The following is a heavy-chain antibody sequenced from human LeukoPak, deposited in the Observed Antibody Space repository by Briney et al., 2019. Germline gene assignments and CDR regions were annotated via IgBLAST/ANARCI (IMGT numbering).Heavy chain of an antibody. J-gene: IGHJ4*02. V-gene: IGHV1-24*01. Sequence: ASVEVSCKVSGYTLTELSMHWVRQAPGKGLEWMGGFDPEDGETIYAQKFQGRVTMTEDTSTDTAYMELSSLRSEDTAVYYCATGSSSWYYFDYWGQGTLVTVSS. CDR1: GYTLTELS. CDR2: FDPEDGET. D-gene: IGHD6-13*01. CDR3: ATGSSSWYYFDY.